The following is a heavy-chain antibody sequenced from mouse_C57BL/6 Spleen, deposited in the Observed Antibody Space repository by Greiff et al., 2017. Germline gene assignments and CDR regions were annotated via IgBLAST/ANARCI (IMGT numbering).Heavy chain of an antibody. CDR3: ARSGYSNFYAMDY. CDR2: IYPGSGST. J-gene: IGHJ4*01. D-gene: IGHD2-5*01. Sequence: QVQLQQPGAELVKPGASVKMSCKASGYTFTSYWITWVKQRPGQGLEWIGEIYPGSGSTNYNEKFKSKATLTVDTSSSTDYMQLSSLTSEASAIYYCARSGYSNFYAMDYWGQGTSVTVSS. V-gene: IGHV1-55*01. CDR1: GYTFTSYW.